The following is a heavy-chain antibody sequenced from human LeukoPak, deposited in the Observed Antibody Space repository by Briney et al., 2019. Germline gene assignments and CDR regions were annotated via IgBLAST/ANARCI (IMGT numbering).Heavy chain of an antibody. D-gene: IGHD6-19*01. V-gene: IGHV4-61*01. CDR2: IYYSGST. CDR1: GGSVSSGSYY. Sequence: SETLSLTCTVSGGSVSSGSYYWSWIRQPPGKGLGWIGYIYYSGSTNYNPSLKSRVTISVDTSKNQFSLKLSSVTAADTAVYYCARGLARGWYSYWGQGTLVTVSS. J-gene: IGHJ4*02. CDR3: ARGLARGWYSY.